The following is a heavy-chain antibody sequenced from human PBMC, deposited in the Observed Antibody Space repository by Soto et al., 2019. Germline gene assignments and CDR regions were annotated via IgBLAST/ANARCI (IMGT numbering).Heavy chain of an antibody. CDR2: ISSDGSDK. CDR3: ARDRQRTAAGTYFYYQYGMDV. CDR1: GFTFSTYA. D-gene: IGHD6-13*01. J-gene: IGHJ6*02. Sequence: VQLVESGGSVVQPGRSLRLSCAASGFTFSTYALYWVRQAPGKGLAWVAVISSDGSDKDYADSVKGRFTISRDNSMHTLYLQMNSLRTEDTAVYYCARDRQRTAAGTYFYYQYGMDVWGQGTTVAVSS. V-gene: IGHV3-30*04.